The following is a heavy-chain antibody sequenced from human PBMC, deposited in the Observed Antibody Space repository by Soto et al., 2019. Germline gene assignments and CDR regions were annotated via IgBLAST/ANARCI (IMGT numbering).Heavy chain of an antibody. D-gene: IGHD6-6*01. J-gene: IGHJ1*01. CDR3: ARHLKGYSSSSGYFQH. Sequence: GESLKISCKGSGYSFTSYWIGWVRQMPGKGLEWMGIIYPGDSDTRYSPSFQGQVTISADKSISTAYLQWSSLKASDTAMDYCARHLKGYSSSSGYFQHWGQGTLVTVSS. CDR1: GYSFTSYW. CDR2: IYPGDSDT. V-gene: IGHV5-51*01.